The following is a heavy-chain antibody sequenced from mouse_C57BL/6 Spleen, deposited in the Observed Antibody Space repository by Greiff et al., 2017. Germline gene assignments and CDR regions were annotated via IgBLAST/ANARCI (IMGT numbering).Heavy chain of an antibody. V-gene: IGHV7-1*01. CDR1: GFTFSDFY. J-gene: IGHJ2*01. CDR2: SRNKANDYTT. Sequence: EVKLVESGGGLVQSGRSLRLSCATSGFTFSDFYMEWVRQAPGKGLEWIAASRNKANDYTTEYSASVKGRFIVSRDTSQSILYLQMNALRAEDTAIYYCARDADQGYFDYWGQGTTLTVSS. CDR3: ARDADQGYFDY.